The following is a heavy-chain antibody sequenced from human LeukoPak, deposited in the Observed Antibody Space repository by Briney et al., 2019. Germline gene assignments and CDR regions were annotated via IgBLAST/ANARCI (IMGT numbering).Heavy chain of an antibody. D-gene: IGHD3-3*01. CDR1: GFTLDDYA. CDR3: AKGEYYDFWSGMESYFDY. V-gene: IGHV3-9*01. Sequence: GGSLRLSCAASGFTLDDYAMHWVRQAPGKGLEWVSGISWNSGSIGYADSVKGRFTISRDNAKNSLYLQMNSLRAEDTALYYCAKGEYYDFWSGMESYFDYWGQGTLVTVSS. CDR2: ISWNSGSI. J-gene: IGHJ4*02.